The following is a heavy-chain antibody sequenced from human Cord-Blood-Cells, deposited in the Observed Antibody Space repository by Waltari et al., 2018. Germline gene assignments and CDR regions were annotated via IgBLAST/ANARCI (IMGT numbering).Heavy chain of an antibody. CDR2: INAGNGNT. Sequence: QVQLVQSGAEVKKPGASEKVSCKASGYTFTSYAMHWVRQAPGQRLEWMGWINAGNGNTKYSQKFQGRVTITRDTSASTAYMELSSLRSEETAVDYCASLLRFSLGTTPGVDAFDIWGQGTMVTVSS. J-gene: IGHJ3*02. CDR3: ASLLRFSLGTTPGVDAFDI. D-gene: IGHD2-15*01. V-gene: IGHV1-3*01. CDR1: GYTFTSYA.